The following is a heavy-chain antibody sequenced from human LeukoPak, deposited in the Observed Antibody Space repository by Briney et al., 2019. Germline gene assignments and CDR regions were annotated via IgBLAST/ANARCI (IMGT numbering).Heavy chain of an antibody. Sequence: SETLSLTCTVSGGSISGYYWSWIRQPAGEGLEWIGHIYTSWSTDYKPSLKSRVTMSVDTSKKQSSLKLSSVTAADTAVYFCARVLGYTYYQWGQGTLVIVSS. CDR1: GGSISGYY. CDR2: IYTSWST. V-gene: IGHV4-4*07. CDR3: ARVLGYTYYQ. D-gene: IGHD5-18*01. J-gene: IGHJ4*02.